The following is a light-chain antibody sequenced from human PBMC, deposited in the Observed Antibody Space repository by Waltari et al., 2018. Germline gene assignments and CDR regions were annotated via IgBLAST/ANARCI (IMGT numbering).Light chain of an antibody. CDR1: QSVSGY. CDR2: DAS. V-gene: IGKV3-11*01. J-gene: IGKJ3*01. CDR3: QQRSNWPPT. Sequence: EIVLPQSPATLSLSPGERATLSCRASQSVSGYLAWYQQKPGKAPRLHIDDASNRATGIPARFSGSGSGTDFTLTISSLEPEDFAVYYCQQRSNWPPTFGPGTKVDIK.